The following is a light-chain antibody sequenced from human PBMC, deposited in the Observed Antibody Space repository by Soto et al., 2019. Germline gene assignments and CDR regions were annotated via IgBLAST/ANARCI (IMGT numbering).Light chain of an antibody. V-gene: IGLV2-14*01. CDR1: SSDIGGYNY. CDR2: EVN. J-gene: IGLJ2*01. Sequence: QSVLTQPASVSGSPGQSITISCTGTSSDIGGYNYVSWYQQHPGKAPKLMIYEVNNRPSRVSNRFSGSKSDNTASLTISGLQAEDEADYYCSSYTSSSTVVFGGGTQLTVL. CDR3: SSYTSSSTVV.